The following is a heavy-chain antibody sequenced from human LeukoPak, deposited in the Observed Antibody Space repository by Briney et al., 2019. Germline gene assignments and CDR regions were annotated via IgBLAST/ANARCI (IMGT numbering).Heavy chain of an antibody. D-gene: IGHD6-19*01. V-gene: IGHV3-30*14. J-gene: IGHJ5*02. CDR1: GFTFRRYD. Sequence: GGSLRLSCAASGFTFRRYDMHWVRQAQGKGLEWVSVISNDGRNEIYADSVKGRFTISRDNSKNTLYLQMNSLRPEDTAVYYCARAAAVTGAFRDNWFDPWGQGSLVTVSS. CDR3: ARAAAVTGAFRDNWFDP. CDR2: ISNDGRNE.